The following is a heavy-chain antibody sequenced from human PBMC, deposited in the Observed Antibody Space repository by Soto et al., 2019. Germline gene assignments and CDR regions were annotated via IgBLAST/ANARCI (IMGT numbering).Heavy chain of an antibody. V-gene: IGHV3-11*01. Sequence: LGGSLRLSCAASGFTFSDSYMSWIRQAPGKGLEWISYITFSGNTVYYADSLKGRFTISRDNAKNSLYLQMNRLRAEDTAVYYCARLSWRETNGMPVWGQGTT. CDR3: ARLSWRETNGMPV. CDR2: ITFSGNTV. CDR1: GFTFSDSY. J-gene: IGHJ6*02.